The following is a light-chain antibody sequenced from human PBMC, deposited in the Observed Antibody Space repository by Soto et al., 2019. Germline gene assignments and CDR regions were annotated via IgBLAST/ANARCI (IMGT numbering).Light chain of an antibody. V-gene: IGKV3-15*01. Sequence: EIVMTQSPATLSVSPGESATLSCRASQSVSSKLAWYQQKPGQAPRLLIYGASTRATGIPARFSGSGSGTEFTLTISGLQSEYFAVYYCQPYNTWYPFGQGPKLEIK. CDR1: QSVSSK. CDR3: QPYNTWYP. CDR2: GAS. J-gene: IGKJ2*01.